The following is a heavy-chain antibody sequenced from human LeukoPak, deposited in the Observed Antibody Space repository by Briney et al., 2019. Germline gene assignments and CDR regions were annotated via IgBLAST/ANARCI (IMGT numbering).Heavy chain of an antibody. CDR3: ATQDTAMVVYYFDY. CDR2: ISSSGGST. CDR1: GFTFSSYA. V-gene: IGHV3-23*01. Sequence: GGSLRLSCAASGFTFSSYAMNWFRQAPGKGLEWVSAISSSGGSTYYADSVKGRFTISRDSSKNTLYLQMNSLRAEDTAIYYCATQDTAMVVYYFDYWGQGTLVTVSS. J-gene: IGHJ4*02. D-gene: IGHD5-18*01.